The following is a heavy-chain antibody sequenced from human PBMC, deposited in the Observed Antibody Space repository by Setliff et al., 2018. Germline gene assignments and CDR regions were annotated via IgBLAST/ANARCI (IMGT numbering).Heavy chain of an antibody. J-gene: IGHJ4*02. CDR1: GGSISSGGYS. V-gene: IGHV4-30-2*01. Sequence: LSLTCAVSGGSISSGGYSWSWIRQPPGKGLEWIGYIYHSGSTYYNPSLKSRVTISVDRSKNQFSLKLSSVTAADTAVYYCARGRGDYWGQGTLVTVSS. CDR3: ARGRGDY. CDR2: IYHSGST.